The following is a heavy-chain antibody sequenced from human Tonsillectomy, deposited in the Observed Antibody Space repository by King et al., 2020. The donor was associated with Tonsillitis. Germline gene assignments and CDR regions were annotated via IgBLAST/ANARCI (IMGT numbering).Heavy chain of an antibody. D-gene: IGHD3-10*01. CDR2: INSDGSST. V-gene: IGHV3-74*01. CDR1: GFTFSSYW. J-gene: IGHJ4*02. Sequence: VQLVESGGGLVQPGGSLRLSCAASGFTFSSYWMHWVRQAPGKGLVWVSRINSDGSSTSYADSVKGRFTISRDNAKKTLYLQMNSLRAEDTAVYYCASPPSYGSGQRDYWGQGTLVTVSS. CDR3: ASPPSYGSGQRDY.